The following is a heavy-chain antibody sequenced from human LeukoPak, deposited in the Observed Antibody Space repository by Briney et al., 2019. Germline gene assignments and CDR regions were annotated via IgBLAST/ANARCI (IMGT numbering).Heavy chain of an antibody. CDR2: IYYSGST. J-gene: IGHJ5*02. V-gene: IGHV4-39*01. D-gene: IGHD1-20*01. CDR3: ARHGYIWNDPDAYWFDP. Sequence: SETLSLTCTVSGGSISSSSYYWGWIRQPPGKGLEWIGSIYYSGSTYYNPSLKSRVTISVDTSRNQFSLNLSSVTAADTAVYYCARHGYIWNDPDAYWFDPWGQGTLVTVSS. CDR1: GGSISSSSYY.